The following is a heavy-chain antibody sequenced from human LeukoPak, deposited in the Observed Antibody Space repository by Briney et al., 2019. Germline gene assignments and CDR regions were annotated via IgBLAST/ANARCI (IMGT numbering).Heavy chain of an antibody. J-gene: IGHJ4*02. V-gene: IGHV3-23*01. CDR1: GFNFINYA. CDR2: ISASGDTT. CDR3: ARVDGLVSADY. D-gene: IGHD3-9*01. Sequence: GGSLRLSCAASGFNFINYAMTRVRQAPGKGLRWVSSISASGDTTYYTDSVKGQFTISRDNSKNTLYLQMNSLRVDDTAVYYCARVDGLVSADYWGQGTLVTV.